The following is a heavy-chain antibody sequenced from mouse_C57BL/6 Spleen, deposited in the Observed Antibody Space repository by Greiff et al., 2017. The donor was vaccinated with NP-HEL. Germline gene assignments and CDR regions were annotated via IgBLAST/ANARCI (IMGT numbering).Heavy chain of an antibody. CDR1: GYTFTSYW. J-gene: IGHJ1*03. CDR3: ARGDYDYDDGYWYFDV. Sequence: VQLQQPGAELVKPGASVKLSCKASGYTFTSYWMQWVKQRPGQGLEWIGEIDPSDSYTNYNQKFKGKATLTVDTSSSTAYMQLSSLTSEDSAVYYCARGDYDYDDGYWYFDVWGTGTTVTVSS. D-gene: IGHD2-4*01. CDR2: IDPSDSYT. V-gene: IGHV1-50*01.